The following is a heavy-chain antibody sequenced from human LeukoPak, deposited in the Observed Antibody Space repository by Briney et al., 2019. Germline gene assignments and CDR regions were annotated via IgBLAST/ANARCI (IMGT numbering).Heavy chain of an antibody. J-gene: IGHJ6*03. D-gene: IGHD4-11*01. Sequence: GESLKISCKGSGYSFTSYWIGWVRQMPGKGLEWMGIIYPGDSDTGYSPSFQGQVTISADKSISTAYLQWSSLKASDTAMYYCARSSLTVSGRRYYYYYMDVWGKGTTVTVSS. CDR3: ARSSLTVSGRRYYYYYMDV. CDR1: GYSFTSYW. CDR2: IYPGDSDT. V-gene: IGHV5-51*01.